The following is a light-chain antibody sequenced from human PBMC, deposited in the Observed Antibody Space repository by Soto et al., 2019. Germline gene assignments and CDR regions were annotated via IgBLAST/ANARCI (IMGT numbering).Light chain of an antibody. V-gene: IGLV2-14*01. J-gene: IGLJ3*02. CDR1: SSDIGDYNY. Sequence: QSVLTQPPSASGSPGQSVTISCSGTSSDIGDYNYVSWYQHHPGKAPKLMIYEVSNRPSGVSNRSSGSKSGNTASLTISGLQAEDEADYYCSSCTSNTWVFGGGTKLTVL. CDR3: SSCTSNTWV. CDR2: EVS.